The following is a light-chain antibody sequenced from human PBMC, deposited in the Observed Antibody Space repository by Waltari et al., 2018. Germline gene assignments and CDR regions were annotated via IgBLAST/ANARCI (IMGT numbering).Light chain of an antibody. J-gene: IGLJ2*01. Sequence: YQRHPGKAPQLIIYDVNKRPSGVSHRFSASKSGNTASLTIFGLQAEDEADYYCISYTSTTTYVVVGGGTKLTVL. CDR2: DVN. V-gene: IGLV2-14*03. CDR3: ISYTSTTTYVV.